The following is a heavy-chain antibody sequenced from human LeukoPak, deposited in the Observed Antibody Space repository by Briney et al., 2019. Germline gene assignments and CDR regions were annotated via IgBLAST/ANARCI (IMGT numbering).Heavy chain of an antibody. CDR3: AKDFGYCSGGRSDSVDY. CDR2: ISYDGRDK. J-gene: IGHJ4*02. D-gene: IGHD2-15*01. Sequence: PGGSLRLSCAASGFPFSIFGMHWVRQAPGKGLEWVAVISYDGRDKFYADSLRGRFTISRDNSENTLYLQMNRLSPEDTAVYYCAKDFGYCSGGRSDSVDYWGQGTLVTVSS. V-gene: IGHV3-30*18. CDR1: GFPFSIFG.